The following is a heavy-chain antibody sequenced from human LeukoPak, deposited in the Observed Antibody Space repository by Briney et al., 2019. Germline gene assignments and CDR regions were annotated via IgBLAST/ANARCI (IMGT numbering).Heavy chain of an antibody. J-gene: IGHJ5*02. CDR2: INPNSGGT. D-gene: IGHD5-12*01. Sequence: GASVKVSCKASGYTFTGYYMHGVRQAPSKGLEWMGCINPNSGGTNFAQRLQDRATMTRDTSSSTAYVEVSRLRADDRAVYYCARARGRGSRLNWFDPWGPGTLVTVSS. CDR1: GYTFTGYY. V-gene: IGHV1-2*02. CDR3: ARARGRGSRLNWFDP.